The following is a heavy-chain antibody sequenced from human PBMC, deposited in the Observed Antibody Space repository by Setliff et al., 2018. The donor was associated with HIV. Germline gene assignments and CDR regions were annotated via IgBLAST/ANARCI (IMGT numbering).Heavy chain of an antibody. V-gene: IGHV1-69-2*01. D-gene: IGHD3-16*01. Sequence: ASVKVSCKVSGYTFPDYYMQWVRQAPGKGLEWMGLIDPDRGDTVYAEKFQGRVTITADRSIDIAYMKLSSLTSEDTAMYFCAWGAQRPIDSWGQGTLVTVSS. CDR2: IDPDRGDT. J-gene: IGHJ4*02. CDR3: AWGAQRPIDS. CDR1: GYTFPDYY.